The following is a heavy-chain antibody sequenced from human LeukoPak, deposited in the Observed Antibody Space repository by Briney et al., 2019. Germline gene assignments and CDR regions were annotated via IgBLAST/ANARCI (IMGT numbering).Heavy chain of an antibody. CDR2: IYYSGST. J-gene: IGHJ3*02. CDR3: ARGGGWYNGHDAFDI. D-gene: IGHD6-19*01. V-gene: IGHV4-59*01. CDR1: GGSISSYY. Sequence: SETLSLTCTVSGGSISSYYWSWIRQPPGKGLEWIGYIYYSGSTNYNPSLKSRVTISVDTSTNQFSLMLSSVTAADTAEYYCARGGGWYNGHDAFDIWGQGTMVTVSS.